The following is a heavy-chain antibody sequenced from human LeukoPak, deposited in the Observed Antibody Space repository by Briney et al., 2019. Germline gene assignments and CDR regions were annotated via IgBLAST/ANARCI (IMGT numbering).Heavy chain of an antibody. CDR1: GGSISSSSYY. Sequence: PSETLSLTCTVSGGSISSSSYYWGWIRQPPGKGLEWIGSIYYSGSTYYNPSLKSRVTISVDTSKNQFSLKLSSVTAADTAVYYCARARVDRSSWYSYYFDYWGQGTLVTVSS. CDR2: IYYSGST. CDR3: ARARVDRSSWYSYYFDY. V-gene: IGHV4-39*01. D-gene: IGHD6-13*01. J-gene: IGHJ4*02.